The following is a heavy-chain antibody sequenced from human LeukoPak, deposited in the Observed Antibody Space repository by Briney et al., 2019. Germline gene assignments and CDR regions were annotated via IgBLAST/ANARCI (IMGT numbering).Heavy chain of an antibody. V-gene: IGHV3-30*02. CDR3: ARQKLAGAYLPDF. CDR1: GFTFSNFN. J-gene: IGHJ4*02. CDR2: IMFDGSNT. Sequence: GGSLRLSCAASGFTFSNFNMHWVRQAPGKGPEWVAFIMFDGSNTKYADSVKGRFTISRDNSKNTLYLQMKTLRTEDTAVYYCARQKLAGAYLPDFWGQGTLITVSS. D-gene: IGHD3-16*01.